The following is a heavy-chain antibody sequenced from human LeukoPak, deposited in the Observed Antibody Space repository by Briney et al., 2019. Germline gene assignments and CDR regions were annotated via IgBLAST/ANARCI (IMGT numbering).Heavy chain of an antibody. J-gene: IGHJ5*02. CDR3: ARNPLVVPAATKRNWFGP. CDR2: ISAYNGNT. Sequence: GASVKVSCKASGYTFTSYGISWVRQAPGQGLEWMGWISAYNGNTNYAQKLQGRVTMTTDTSTSTAYMELRSLRSDDTAVYYCARNPLVVPAATKRNWFGPWGQGTLVTVSS. D-gene: IGHD2-2*01. V-gene: IGHV1-18*01. CDR1: GYTFTSYG.